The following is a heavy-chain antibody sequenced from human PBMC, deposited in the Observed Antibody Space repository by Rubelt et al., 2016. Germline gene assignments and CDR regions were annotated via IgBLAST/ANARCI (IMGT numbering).Heavy chain of an antibody. CDR3: AIMTTVTTYAFDS. CDR2: IYHSGST. CDR1: GYSISTYY. Sequence: GLVKPSETLSLTCTVSGYSISTYYWGWIRQPPGKGLEWIGDIYHSGSTYYNPSLKSRVTISVDTSKNQFSLKLSSVTAAATAVYYCAIMTTVTTYAFDSWGQGTLVTVSS. V-gene: IGHV4-38-2*02. J-gene: IGHJ3*02. D-gene: IGHD4-17*01.